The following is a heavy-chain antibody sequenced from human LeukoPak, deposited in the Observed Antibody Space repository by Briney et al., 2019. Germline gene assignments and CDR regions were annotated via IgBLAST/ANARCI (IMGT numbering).Heavy chain of an antibody. D-gene: IGHD4-17*01. J-gene: IGHJ4*02. CDR1: GLTPSSYW. CDR3: TTDHGADRIFDY. V-gene: IGHV3-15*01. CDR2: IKSKTDGGTT. Sequence: PGGSLRLSCAASGLTPSSYWMHWVRQAPGKGLEWVGRIKSKTDGGTTDYAAPVKGRFTISRDDSKNTLYLQMNSLKTEDTAVYYCTTDHGADRIFDYWGQGTLVTASS.